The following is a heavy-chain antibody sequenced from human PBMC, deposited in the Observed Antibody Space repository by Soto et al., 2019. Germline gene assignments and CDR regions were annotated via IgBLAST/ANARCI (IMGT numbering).Heavy chain of an antibody. J-gene: IGHJ5*02. V-gene: IGHV4-31*03. Sequence: QVQLQESGPGLVKPSQTLSLTCTVSGGSISSGGYYWRWIRQHPGKGLEWIGYIYYSGSTYYNPSLKSRVTISVDTSKNQFSLKLSSVTAADTAVYYCARGYSYGHARGWWFDPWGQGTLVTVSS. D-gene: IGHD5-18*01. CDR3: ARGYSYGHARGWWFDP. CDR1: GGSISSGGYY. CDR2: IYYSGST.